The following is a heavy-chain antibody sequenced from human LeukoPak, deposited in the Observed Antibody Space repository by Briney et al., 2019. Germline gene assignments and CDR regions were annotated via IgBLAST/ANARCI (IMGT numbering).Heavy chain of an antibody. CDR1: GGSIGSYY. V-gene: IGHV4-4*07. CDR3: VRDRYYMDV. CDR2: ISASGTI. Sequence: SETLSLTCTVSGGSIGSYYWSWVRQPAGKGLEWIGRISASGTINYNPSLMSRVIMSVDSSKNQLSLKLSSVTAADTAVYYCVRDRYYMDVWGKGTTVTVSS. D-gene: IGHD3-10*01. J-gene: IGHJ6*04.